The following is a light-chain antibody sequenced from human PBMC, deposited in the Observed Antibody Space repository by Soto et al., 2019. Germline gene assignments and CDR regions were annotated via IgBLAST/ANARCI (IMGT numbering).Light chain of an antibody. CDR3: QQYNTYTWT. CDR2: AAS. CDR1: QTISSW. J-gene: IGKJ1*01. Sequence: DIQMTQSPSTLSGSVGDRVTITCRASQTISSWLAWYQQKPGKAPKLLIYAASSLQSGVPSRFSGSGSWTEFALTISGLHPDDFATYYCQQYNTYTWTFGQGTKVDIK. V-gene: IGKV1-5*01.